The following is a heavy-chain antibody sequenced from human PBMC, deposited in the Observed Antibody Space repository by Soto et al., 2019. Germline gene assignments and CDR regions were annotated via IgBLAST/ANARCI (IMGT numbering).Heavy chain of an antibody. CDR3: ARRGARIEADGISTGFDT. V-gene: IGHV4-39*01. Sequence: SETPSLTCSVSGGSISSSSYYWGWIRQPPGKGLEWIGSISYSGNTYYSPSLKSRVTISVDTSKNLFSLELSSVTATDTAVYFCARRGARIEADGISTGFDTWGQGTLVTVSS. J-gene: IGHJ5*02. CDR2: ISYSGNT. D-gene: IGHD6-13*01. CDR1: GGSISSSSYY.